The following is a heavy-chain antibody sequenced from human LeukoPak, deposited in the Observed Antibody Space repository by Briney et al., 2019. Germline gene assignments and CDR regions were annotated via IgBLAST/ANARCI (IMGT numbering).Heavy chain of an antibody. D-gene: IGHD1-26*01. Sequence: ASVKVSCKASGYTFTNFGISWVRQAPGQGLEWMGWISPYNGNTKYQQNLQGRLTMTTDTSTSTAYMELRSLTSDDTAVYYCAREESIGSFQFLHDYWGQGTLVTVSS. CDR2: ISPYNGNT. CDR3: AREESIGSFQFLHDY. CDR1: GYTFTNFG. V-gene: IGHV1-18*01. J-gene: IGHJ4*02.